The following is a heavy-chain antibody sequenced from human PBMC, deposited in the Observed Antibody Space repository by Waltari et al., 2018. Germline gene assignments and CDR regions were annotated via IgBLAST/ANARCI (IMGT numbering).Heavy chain of an antibody. D-gene: IGHD3-3*01. V-gene: IGHV3-30*01. CDR3: ARAPFYDFSSDYYYYMDV. CDR1: GFTFSSYA. J-gene: IGHJ6*03. Sequence: GESGGGVVQPGRSLRLSCAASGFTFSSYAMHWVRQAPGKGLEWLAVISFDGSNKYYADSVKGRFTISRDNSKNTLYLQMNSLRAEDTAVYYCARAPFYDFSSDYYYYMDVWGKGTTDTVSS. CDR2: ISFDGSNK.